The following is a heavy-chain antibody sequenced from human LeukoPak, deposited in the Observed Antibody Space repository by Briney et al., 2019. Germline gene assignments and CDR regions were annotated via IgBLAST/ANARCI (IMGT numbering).Heavy chain of an antibody. V-gene: IGHV4-39*07. D-gene: IGHD2-15*01. Sequence: SETLSLTCTVSGGPISSSSYYWGWIRQPPGKGLELIGSIYYSGITYYNPSLKSRVTISVDTSKNQFSLKLSSVTAADTAVYYCARIVLYCSGGSCYSYYGMDVWGQGTTVTVSS. CDR2: IYYSGIT. J-gene: IGHJ6*02. CDR3: ARIVLYCSGGSCYSYYGMDV. CDR1: GGPISSSSYY.